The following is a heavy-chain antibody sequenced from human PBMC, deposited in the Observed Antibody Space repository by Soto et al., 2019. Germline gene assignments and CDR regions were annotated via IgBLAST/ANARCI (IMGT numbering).Heavy chain of an antibody. Sequence: SETLSLTCTVSGGSISSSSYYWAWVRQPPGKGLEWIGSIYYSGTTYYNPSLKSRVTISEDTSKNQFSLKLSSVTAADTAVFYCGRFIRYKTTSCYLDYWGQGTLVTVSS. CDR2: IYYSGTT. V-gene: IGHV4-39*01. CDR3: GRFIRYKTTSCYLDY. J-gene: IGHJ4*02. D-gene: IGHD2-2*01. CDR1: GGSISSSSYY.